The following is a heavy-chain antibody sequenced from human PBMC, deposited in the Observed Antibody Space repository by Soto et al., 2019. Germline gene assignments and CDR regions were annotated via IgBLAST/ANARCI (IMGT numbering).Heavy chain of an antibody. J-gene: IGHJ6*02. Sequence: QVTLKESGPVLVKPTETLTLTCTVSGFSLSNARMGVSWIRQPPGKALEWLAHIFSNDEKSYSTSLKSRLTISKDTSKSQVVLTMTNMDPVDTATYYCARIHRMPPSFTYYYYYGMDVWGQGTTVTVSS. CDR2: IFSNDEK. V-gene: IGHV2-26*01. CDR1: GFSLSNARMG. D-gene: IGHD1-26*01. CDR3: ARIHRMPPSFTYYYYYGMDV.